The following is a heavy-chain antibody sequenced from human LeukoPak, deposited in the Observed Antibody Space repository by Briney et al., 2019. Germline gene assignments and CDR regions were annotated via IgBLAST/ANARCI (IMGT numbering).Heavy chain of an antibody. CDR3: ARDRLDSSGYRSYYFDY. V-gene: IGHV3-21*01. CDR2: ISSSSSYI. Sequence: PGGSLRLSCAASGFTFSSYSMNWVRQAPGKGLEGVSSISSSSSYIYYADSVKGRFTISRDNAKNSLYLQMNSLRAEDTAVYYCARDRLDSSGYRSYYFDYWGQGTLVTVSS. D-gene: IGHD3-22*01. J-gene: IGHJ4*02. CDR1: GFTFSSYS.